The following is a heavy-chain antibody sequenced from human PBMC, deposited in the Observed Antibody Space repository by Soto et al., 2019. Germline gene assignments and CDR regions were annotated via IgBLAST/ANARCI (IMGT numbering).Heavy chain of an antibody. D-gene: IGHD4-17*01. Sequence: GESLKISCKGSEFSFNTYWIAWVRQRPGEGLKWMGIIYPDDSRTTYSPSFQGHVTISADKSINTASLQWSSLKASDTAMYYCTRDLDYGGNSEDFDSWGQGTRVTVSS. CDR1: EFSFNTYW. CDR2: IYPDDSRT. J-gene: IGHJ3*02. V-gene: IGHV5-51*01. CDR3: TRDLDYGGNSEDFDS.